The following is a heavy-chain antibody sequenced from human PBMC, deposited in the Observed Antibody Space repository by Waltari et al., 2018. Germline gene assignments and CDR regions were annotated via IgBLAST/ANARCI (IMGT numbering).Heavy chain of an antibody. Sequence: QVQLVQSGAEVKKPGASVNVYGTASGYTFTGYYMHWVRPAPGQGLEWMGRMNANIGGTNNAQKFQGRVTMTRDTSISTAYMELSRLRSDDTAVYYGVWDITSLGDYWGQGTLVTVSS. D-gene: IGHD2-15*01. CDR2: MNANIGGT. J-gene: IGHJ4*02. CDR1: GYTFTGYY. CDR3: VWDITSLGDY. V-gene: IGHV1-2*06.